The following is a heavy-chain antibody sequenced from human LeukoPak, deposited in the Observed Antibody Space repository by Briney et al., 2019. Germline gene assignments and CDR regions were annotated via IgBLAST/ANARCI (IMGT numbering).Heavy chain of an antibody. D-gene: IGHD3-22*01. Sequence: GGSLRLSCAASGFTFSSYAMHWVRQAPGMGLEWVAVISYDGSNKYYADSVKGRFTISRDNSKNTLYLQMNSQRAEDTAVYYCAGAMIPSPLDYWGQGTLVTVSS. CDR3: AGAMIPSPLDY. CDR1: GFTFSSYA. V-gene: IGHV3-30-3*01. J-gene: IGHJ4*02. CDR2: ISYDGSNK.